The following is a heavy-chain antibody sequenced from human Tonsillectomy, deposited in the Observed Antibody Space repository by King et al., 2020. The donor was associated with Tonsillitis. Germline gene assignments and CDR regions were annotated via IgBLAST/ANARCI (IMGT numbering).Heavy chain of an antibody. V-gene: IGHV3-30*18. CDR3: AKEIAAAGDSYYSYGMDV. J-gene: IGHJ6*02. Sequence: VQLVESGGGVVQPGRSLRLSCAASGFSFRNYGIHWVRQAPGKGLEWVAIIPYDGSNKNYADSVKGRFTVSRDNSKNTLYLQMNSLRGEDTAVYYCAKEIAAAGDSYYSYGMDVWGQGTAVTVSS. CDR2: IPYDGSNK. D-gene: IGHD6-13*01. CDR1: GFSFRNYG.